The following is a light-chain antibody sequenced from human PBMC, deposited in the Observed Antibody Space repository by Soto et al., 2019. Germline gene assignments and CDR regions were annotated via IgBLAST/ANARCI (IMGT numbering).Light chain of an antibody. Sequence: DSVMTQSPDSLAVSLGERATINCKSSQSVLHSPNNKNYLAWYQQKPGQPPKLLISWASTRESGVPDRFSGSGSGTDFTLTISSLQAEDVAVYYCQQYYNIPFTFGPGTKVDIK. CDR2: WAS. J-gene: IGKJ3*01. V-gene: IGKV4-1*01. CDR1: QSVLHSPNNKNY. CDR3: QQYYNIPFT.